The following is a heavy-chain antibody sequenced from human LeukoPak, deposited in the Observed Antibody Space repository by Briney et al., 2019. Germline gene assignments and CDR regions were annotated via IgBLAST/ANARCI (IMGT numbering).Heavy chain of an antibody. Sequence: PGGSLRLSCAASGFTFSSDSMNWVRQAPGKGLEWVSSISSSSSYIYYADSVKGRFTISRDNAKNSLYLQMNSLRAEDTAVYYCARDLRRQERNGMDVWGQGTTVTVSS. V-gene: IGHV3-21*01. CDR3: ARDLRRQERNGMDV. CDR2: ISSSSSYI. D-gene: IGHD1-1*01. CDR1: GFTFSSDS. J-gene: IGHJ6*02.